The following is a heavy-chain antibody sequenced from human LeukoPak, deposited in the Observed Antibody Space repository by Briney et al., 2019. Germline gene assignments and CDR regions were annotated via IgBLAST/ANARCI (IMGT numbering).Heavy chain of an antibody. Sequence: GGSLRLSCAASRFTFSSYWMSWVRQAPGKGLERVANIKQDGSEKYYVDSVKGRFTISRDNAKNSLYLQINSLRAEDTAVYYCARGGIVGATAFDYWGQGTLVTVSS. D-gene: IGHD1-26*01. CDR1: RFTFSSYW. CDR2: IKQDGSEK. CDR3: ARGGIVGATAFDY. J-gene: IGHJ4*02. V-gene: IGHV3-7*01.